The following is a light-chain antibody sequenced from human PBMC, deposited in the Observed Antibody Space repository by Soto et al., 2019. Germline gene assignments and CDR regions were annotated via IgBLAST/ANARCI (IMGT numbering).Light chain of an antibody. CDR2: DAS. Sequence: EIVLTQSPATLSLSPGERATLSCRASQSVSSYLAWYQQKPGQAPRLLIYDASNRATGIPDRFSGSGSGTDFTLSISRLEPEDFAVYYCQQRSNWITFGQGTRLEI. CDR3: QQRSNWIT. CDR1: QSVSSY. J-gene: IGKJ5*01. V-gene: IGKV3-11*01.